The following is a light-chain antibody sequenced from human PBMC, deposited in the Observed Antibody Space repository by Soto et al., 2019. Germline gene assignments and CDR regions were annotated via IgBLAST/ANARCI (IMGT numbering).Light chain of an antibody. CDR3: NSYTSSSTLV. CDR1: NSDIGGYNY. V-gene: IGLV2-14*01. Sequence: QSVLTQPASVSGSPGQSVTISCTGTNSDIGGYNYVSWYQQHPGKAPHLVIYEVSNRPSGVSNRFSASKSGNTASLITSGLQAEDEADYYGNSYTSSSTLVFGSGTKVTVL. CDR2: EVS. J-gene: IGLJ1*01.